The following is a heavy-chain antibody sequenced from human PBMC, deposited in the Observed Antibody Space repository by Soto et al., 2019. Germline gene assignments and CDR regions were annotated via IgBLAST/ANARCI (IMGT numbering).Heavy chain of an antibody. CDR1: GGSLRSKY. J-gene: IGHJ6*02. V-gene: IGHV4-59*08. CDR2: FYNIGTT. CDR3: TTQGFGILHGLVDV. Sequence: SETLSPPRPVSGGSLRSKYLSWIRQPPGKGLEWIGYFYNIGTTSYNPSLRSRVFISVDTSNNQVSLNLASVTAADTAIYYCTTQGFGILHGLVDVWGQGTTVTVSS. D-gene: IGHD3-10*01.